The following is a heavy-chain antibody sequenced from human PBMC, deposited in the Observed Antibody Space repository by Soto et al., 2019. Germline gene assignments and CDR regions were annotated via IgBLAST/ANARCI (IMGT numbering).Heavy chain of an antibody. CDR3: ARTGPHYDILTGQERDYYYMDV. J-gene: IGHJ6*03. CDR1: GYSFTSYW. D-gene: IGHD3-9*01. Sequence: PGESLKISCKGSGYSFTSYWIGWVRQMPGKGLEWMGIIYPGDSDTRYSPSFQGQVTISADKSISTAYLQWSSLKASDTAMYYCARTGPHYDILTGQERDYYYMDVWGKGTTVTVSS. CDR2: IYPGDSDT. V-gene: IGHV5-51*01.